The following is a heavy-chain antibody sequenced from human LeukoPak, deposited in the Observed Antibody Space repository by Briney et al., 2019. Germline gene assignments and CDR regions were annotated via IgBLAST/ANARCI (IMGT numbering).Heavy chain of an antibody. CDR1: GFTFSSYA. CDR3: AKDVFSSSSWYYFDY. Sequence: PGGSLRLSCAASGFTFSSYATSWVRQAPGKGLEWVSAISGSGGSTYYADSVKGRFTISRDNSKNTLYLQMNSLRAEDTAVYYCAKDVFSSSSWYYFDYWGQGTLATVSS. D-gene: IGHD6-13*01. J-gene: IGHJ4*02. V-gene: IGHV3-23*01. CDR2: ISGSGGST.